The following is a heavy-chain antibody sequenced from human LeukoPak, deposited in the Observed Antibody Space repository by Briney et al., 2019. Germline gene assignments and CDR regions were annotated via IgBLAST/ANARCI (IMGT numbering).Heavy chain of an antibody. D-gene: IGHD4-17*01. CDR2: IKSKTDGGTT. Sequence: GGSLRLSCAASGFTFSNAWMSWVRQAPGKGLEWVGRIKSKTDGGTTDYAASVKGRFTISRDDSKNTLYLQMNSLKTEDTAVYYCTTDEYGDYFDYWGQGTLVTVSS. V-gene: IGHV3-15*01. CDR3: TTDEYGDYFDY. CDR1: GFTFSNAW. J-gene: IGHJ4*02.